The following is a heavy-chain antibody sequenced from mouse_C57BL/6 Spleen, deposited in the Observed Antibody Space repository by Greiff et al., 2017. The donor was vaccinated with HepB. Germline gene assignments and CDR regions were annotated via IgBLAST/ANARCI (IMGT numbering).Heavy chain of an antibody. J-gene: IGHJ4*01. CDR3: ATIYYGNAYAMDY. CDR2: ISSGSSTI. Sequence: EVKLVESGGGLVKPGGSLKLSCAASGFTFSDYGMHWVRQAPEKGLEWVAYISSGSSTIYYADTVKGRFTISRDNAKNTLFLQMTSLRSEDTAMYYCATIYYGNAYAMDYWGQGTSVTVSS. V-gene: IGHV5-17*01. D-gene: IGHD2-1*01. CDR1: GFTFSDYG.